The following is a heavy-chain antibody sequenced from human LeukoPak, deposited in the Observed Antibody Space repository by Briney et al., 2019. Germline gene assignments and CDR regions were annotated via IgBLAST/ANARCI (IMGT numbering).Heavy chain of an antibody. CDR3: ARGTRDWFDP. V-gene: IGHV4-31*03. J-gene: IGHJ5*02. CDR2: IYYSGST. CDR1: GGSISSSSYY. Sequence: PSETLSLTCTVSGGSISSSSYYWSWIRQHPGKGLEWIGYIYYSGSTYYNPSLKSRVTISVDTSKNQFSLKPSSVTAADTAVYYCARGTRDWFDPWGQGTLVTVSS.